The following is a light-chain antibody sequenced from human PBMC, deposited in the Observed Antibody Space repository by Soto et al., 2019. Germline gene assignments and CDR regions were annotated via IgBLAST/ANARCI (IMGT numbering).Light chain of an antibody. V-gene: IGKV3-11*01. CDR3: QQRRNWLLS. CDR1: KSVRSY. CDR2: GAS. Sequence: VLRQSPATLSWTLGYIPTLXYRASKSVRSYLAWYQQKPGQAPRLLIYGASNRATGIPARFSGSGSGTDFTLTIISLEPEDFAVYYCQQRRNWLLSFGGGTKVDI. J-gene: IGKJ4*01.